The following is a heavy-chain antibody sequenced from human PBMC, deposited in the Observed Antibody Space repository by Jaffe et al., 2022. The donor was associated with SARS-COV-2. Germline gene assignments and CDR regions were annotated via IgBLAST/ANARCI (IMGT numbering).Heavy chain of an antibody. D-gene: IGHD1-26*01. J-gene: IGHJ4*02. V-gene: IGHV3-43*01. CDR2: ISWDGGST. CDR3: AKDIKGRGSYPLIDY. CDR1: GFTFDDYT. Sequence: EVQLVESGGVVVQPGGSLRLSCAASGFTFDDYTMHWVRQAPGKGLEWVSLISWDGGSTYYADSVKGRFTISRDNSKNSLYLQMNSLRTEDTALYYCAKDIKGRGSYPLIDYWGQGTLVTVSS.